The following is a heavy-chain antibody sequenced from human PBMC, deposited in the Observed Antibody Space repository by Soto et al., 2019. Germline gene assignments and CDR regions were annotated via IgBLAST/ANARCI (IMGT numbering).Heavy chain of an antibody. CDR2: IWYDASNK. CDR1: GFTFRTYG. V-gene: IGHV3-33*01. CDR3: ARGRVDGGELDL. J-gene: IGHJ4*02. D-gene: IGHD1-26*01. Sequence: VQLVEAGVGVVQPGRSLRLSCAASGFTFRTYGMYWVRQAPGKGLEWVAVIWYDASNKYYADSVQGRFTISRDNSENTLYLQMNSLRAEDTAVYYCARGRVDGGELDLWGQGTLVTVSS.